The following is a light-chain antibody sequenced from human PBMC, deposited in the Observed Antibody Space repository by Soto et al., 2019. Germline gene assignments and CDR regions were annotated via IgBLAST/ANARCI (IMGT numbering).Light chain of an antibody. CDR3: QSHDSSLSGSV. CDR1: SSNIGAGYD. J-gene: IGLJ7*01. Sequence: QSVLTQPPSVSGAPGQRVTISCTGSSSNIGAGYDIHWYQQLPGTAPKLLIYGNNNRPSGVPDRFSGSKSGTSASLAITGLQAEDEADYYCQSHDSSLSGSVFGTGTQLTVL. CDR2: GNN. V-gene: IGLV1-40*01.